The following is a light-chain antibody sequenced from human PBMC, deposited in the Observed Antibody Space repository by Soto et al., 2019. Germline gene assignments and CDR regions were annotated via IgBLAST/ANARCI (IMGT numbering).Light chain of an antibody. CDR1: QSVSSN. J-gene: IGKJ1*01. V-gene: IGKV3-15*01. CDR2: GAS. CDR3: QQYNNWPRGWT. Sequence: EIVMTQSPATLSVSPVERATLSCRASQSVSSNLAWYQQKPGQAPRLLIYGASTRATGIPARFSGSGSGTEFTLTISSLQSEDFAVYYCQQYNNWPRGWTFGQGTKVDIK.